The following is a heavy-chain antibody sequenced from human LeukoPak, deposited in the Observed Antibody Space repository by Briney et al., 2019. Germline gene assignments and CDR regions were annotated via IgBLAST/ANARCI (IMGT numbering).Heavy chain of an antibody. V-gene: IGHV3-7*01. Sequence: GGSLRLSCAASGFIFNNHWMSWVRQAPGKGLEWVANIKQDGSEKYYVDSVKGRFTISRDNAKNSLYLQMNSLRAEDTAVYYCARERGSGSYHPFDPWGQGTLVTVSS. CDR2: IKQDGSEK. J-gene: IGHJ5*02. CDR1: GFIFNNHW. CDR3: ARERGSGSYHPFDP. D-gene: IGHD3-10*01.